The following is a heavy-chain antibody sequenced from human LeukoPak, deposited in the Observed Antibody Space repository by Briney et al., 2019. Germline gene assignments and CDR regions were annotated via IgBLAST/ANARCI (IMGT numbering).Heavy chain of an antibody. V-gene: IGHV7-4-1*02. J-gene: IGHJ4*02. CDR3: ARVSGKTTIFGVVTHFDY. D-gene: IGHD3-3*01. CDR2: INTNTGNP. CDR1: GYTFTSYG. Sequence: ASVKVSCKASGYTFTSYGISWVRQAPGQGLEWMGWINTNTGNPTYAQGFTGRFVFSLDTSVSTAYLQISSLKAEDTAVYYCARVSGKTTIFGVVTHFDYWGQGTLVTVSS.